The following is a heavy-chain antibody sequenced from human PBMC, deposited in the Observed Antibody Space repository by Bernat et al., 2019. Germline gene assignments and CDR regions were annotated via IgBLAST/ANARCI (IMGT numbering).Heavy chain of an antibody. D-gene: IGHD1-7*01. CDR2: ISYDGSSK. Sequence: QVQLVESGGGVVQPGRSLRLSCAASGFTFSSYAMHWVRQAPGKGREGVAVISYDGSSKYYADSVKGRFTISRDNSKNTLYLQMNSLRAEDTAMYYCARDNDVWNYESYGMDVWGQGTTVTVAS. J-gene: IGHJ6*02. V-gene: IGHV3-30-3*01. CDR3: ARDNDVWNYESYGMDV. CDR1: GFTFSSYA.